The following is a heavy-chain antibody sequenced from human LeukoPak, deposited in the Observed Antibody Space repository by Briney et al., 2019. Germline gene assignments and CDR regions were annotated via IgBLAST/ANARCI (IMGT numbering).Heavy chain of an antibody. CDR3: ARSLPDYFDC. CDR2: ISGDGGTT. Sequence: RSGGSLRLSCAASGFTFDDYAMHWVRQAPGKGLEWVSLISGDGGTTYSADSVKGRFTISRDNSKNSLYLQMNSLRTEDTALYYCARSLPDYFDCWGQGTLVTVSS. J-gene: IGHJ4*02. V-gene: IGHV3-43*02. CDR1: GFTFDDYA.